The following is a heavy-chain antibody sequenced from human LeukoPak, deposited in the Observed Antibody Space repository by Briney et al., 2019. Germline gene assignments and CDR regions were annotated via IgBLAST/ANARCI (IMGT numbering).Heavy chain of an antibody. Sequence: SVTLSLTCAVYGGSFSGYYWSWIRQPPGKGLEWIGEINHSGSTNYNPSLKSRVTISVDTSKNQFSLKLSSVTAADTAVYYCARLYPFDYWGQGTLVTVSS. V-gene: IGHV4-34*01. CDR2: INHSGST. J-gene: IGHJ4*02. D-gene: IGHD2-2*01. CDR1: GGSFSGYY. CDR3: ARLYPFDY.